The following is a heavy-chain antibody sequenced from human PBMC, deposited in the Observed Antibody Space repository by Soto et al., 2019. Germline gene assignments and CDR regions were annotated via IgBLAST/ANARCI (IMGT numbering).Heavy chain of an antibody. V-gene: IGHV1-46*01. CDR1: GYTFTSYY. J-gene: IGHJ4*02. CDR2: INPSGGST. CDR3: MRDIVDSSGSY. Sequence: ASVKVSCKASGYTFTSYYMHCVRPAPGQGLEWMGIINPSGGSTSYAQKFQGRVTMTRDTSTSTVYMELGSLRSEDTAVYYCMRDIVDSSGSYWGQGTLVTVSS. D-gene: IGHD6-19*01.